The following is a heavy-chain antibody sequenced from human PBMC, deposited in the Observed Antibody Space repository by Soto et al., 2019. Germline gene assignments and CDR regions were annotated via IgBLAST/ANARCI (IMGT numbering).Heavy chain of an antibody. J-gene: IGHJ5*02. CDR2: ISGSGGST. D-gene: IGHD6-19*01. V-gene: IGHV3-23*01. Sequence: PGGSLRLSCAASGFTFSSYAMSWVRQAPGKGLEWVSAISGSGGSTYYADSVKGRFTISRDNSKNTLYLQMNSLRAEDTAVYYCAKDLILRQGQWLVSVNNWFDPWGQGTLVTVSS. CDR1: GFTFSSYA. CDR3: AKDLILRQGQWLVSVNNWFDP.